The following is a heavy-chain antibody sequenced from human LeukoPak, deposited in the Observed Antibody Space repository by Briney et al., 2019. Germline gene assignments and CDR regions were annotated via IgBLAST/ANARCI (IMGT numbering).Heavy chain of an antibody. CDR2: IYHSGST. CDR1: GYSISSGYY. Sequence: SETLSLTCAVSGYSISSGYYWGWLRQPPGKGLEWIGSIYHSGSTYYNSSLKSRVTISVDMSKNQFSLKLSSVTAADTAVYFCTGEKACTIVDYWGQGTLVTVSS. D-gene: IGHD2-8*01. V-gene: IGHV4-38-2*02. J-gene: IGHJ4*02. CDR3: TGEKACTIVDY.